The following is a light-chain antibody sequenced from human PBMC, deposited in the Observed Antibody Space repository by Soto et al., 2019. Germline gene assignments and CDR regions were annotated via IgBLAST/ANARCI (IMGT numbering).Light chain of an antibody. CDR1: QSISTY. V-gene: IGKV1-39*01. CDR3: QQTYSIPYT. CDR2: AAF. Sequence: DIQMTQSPSSLSASVGDRVTITCRASQSISTYLAWYQQKPGKAPNLLIYAAFSLQSGVPSRFGGSGSGTDFTLTISSLQPEDFATYYCQQTYSIPYTFGQGTTVEIK. J-gene: IGKJ2*01.